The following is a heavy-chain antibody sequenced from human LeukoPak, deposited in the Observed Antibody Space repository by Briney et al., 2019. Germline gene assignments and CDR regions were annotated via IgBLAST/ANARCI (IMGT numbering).Heavy chain of an antibody. Sequence: GGSLRLSCAASGFTFSSYAMSWVRQAPGKGLEWVSAISGSGGSTYYADSVKGRFTISRDNSKNTLYLQMNSLRAEDTAVYYCAKGRYYDSSGYYYFDYWGQGTLVTVSS. V-gene: IGHV3-23*01. D-gene: IGHD3-22*01. CDR3: AKGRYYDSSGYYYFDY. CDR1: GFTFSSYA. CDR2: ISGSGGST. J-gene: IGHJ4*02.